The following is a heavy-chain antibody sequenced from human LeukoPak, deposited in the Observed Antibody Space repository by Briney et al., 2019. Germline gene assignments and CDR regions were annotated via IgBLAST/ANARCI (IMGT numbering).Heavy chain of an antibody. J-gene: IGHJ4*02. V-gene: IGHV4-59*12. Sequence: SETLSLTCTVSGGSISSYYLSWIRQPPGKGLEWIGYVYYSGSTNYNPSLKSRVTISVDTSKNQFSLKLSSVTAADTAVYYCARGLDYDYGDYYGYFDYWGQGTLVTVSS. CDR3: ARGLDYDYGDYYGYFDY. CDR1: GGSISSYY. CDR2: VYYSGST. D-gene: IGHD4-17*01.